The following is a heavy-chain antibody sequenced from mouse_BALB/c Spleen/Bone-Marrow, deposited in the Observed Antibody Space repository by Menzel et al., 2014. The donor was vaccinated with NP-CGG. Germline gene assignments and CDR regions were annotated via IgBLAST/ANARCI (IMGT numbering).Heavy chain of an antibody. CDR1: GFDFRRYW. CDR3: ARLGYYGYFVD. J-gene: IGHJ2*01. Sequence: VKVVESGGGLVQPGGTLKLSCAASGFDFRRYWMSWVRQAPGKGLEWVGEINPESSTINYTPSLKGKFIISRDNAKNTLYLQMSKVRSEDTALYYCARLGYYGYFVDWGQGTTLTVSS. V-gene: IGHV4-1*02. CDR2: INPESSTI. D-gene: IGHD1-1*01.